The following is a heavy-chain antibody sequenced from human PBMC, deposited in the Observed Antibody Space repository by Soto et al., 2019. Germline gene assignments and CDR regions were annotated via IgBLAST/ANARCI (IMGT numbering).Heavy chain of an antibody. CDR3: ARGNIAALVPYYYYYMDV. CDR2: MNPNSGNT. J-gene: IGHJ6*03. V-gene: IGHV1-8*01. D-gene: IGHD6-13*01. CDR1: GYTFTSYD. Sequence: ASVKVSCKASGYTFTSYDINWVRQATGQGLEWMGWMNPNSGNTGYAQKFQGRVTMTRNTSISTAYMELSSLRSEDTAVYYCARGNIAALVPYYYYYMDVWGKGTTVTVSS.